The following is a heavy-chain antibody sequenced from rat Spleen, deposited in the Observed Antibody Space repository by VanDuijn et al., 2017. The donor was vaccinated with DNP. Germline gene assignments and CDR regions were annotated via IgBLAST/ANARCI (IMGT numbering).Heavy chain of an antibody. D-gene: IGHD4-3*01. CDR1: YYSILSSYR. CDR2: IDSAGST. CDR3: ARSRYNSDYYFDS. J-gene: IGHJ2*01. V-gene: IGHV3-3*01. Sequence: EVQLQESGPGLVKPSQSLSLPCSVTYYSILSSYRWNWFRKFPGNKLEWMGHIDSAGSTNFNPSLKSRISITRDTSKNQFFLQVNSVTTEDTATYYCARSRYNSDYYFDSWGQGVLVSVSS.